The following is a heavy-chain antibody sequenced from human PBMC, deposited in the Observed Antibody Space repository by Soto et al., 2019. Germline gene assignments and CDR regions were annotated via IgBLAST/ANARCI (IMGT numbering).Heavy chain of an antibody. Sequence: PSETLSLTCAVYGGSFSGYYWSWIRQPPGKGLEWIGEINHSGSTNYNPSLKSRVTISVDTSKNQFSLKLSSVTAADTAVYYCARGNIVVVPAAMAYYYCGMDVWGQGTTVTISS. CDR3: ARGNIVVVPAAMAYYYCGMDV. V-gene: IGHV4-34*01. CDR1: GGSFSGYY. D-gene: IGHD2-2*01. CDR2: INHSGST. J-gene: IGHJ6*02.